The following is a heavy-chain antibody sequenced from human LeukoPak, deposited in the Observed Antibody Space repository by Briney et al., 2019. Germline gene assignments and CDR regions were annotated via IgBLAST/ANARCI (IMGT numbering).Heavy chain of an antibody. CDR1: GFRFTNYW. D-gene: IGHD6-19*01. J-gene: IGHJ4*02. CDR3: AKNGGWTFDY. CDR2: IKSDGSDK. V-gene: IGHV3-7*03. Sequence: PGGSLRLSCAASGFRFTNYWMTWVRQAPGKGLEWVAIIKSDGSDKYYVDSVKGRFIISRDNAKNSLYLQMNSLRAEDTAFYYCAKNGGWTFDYWGQGILVTVSS.